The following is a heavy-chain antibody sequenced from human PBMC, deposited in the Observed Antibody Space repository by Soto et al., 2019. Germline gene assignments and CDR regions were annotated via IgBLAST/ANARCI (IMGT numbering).Heavy chain of an antibody. J-gene: IGHJ4*02. CDR3: ARSPYYYDSSGYYVDY. V-gene: IGHV3-64*01. D-gene: IGHD3-22*01. CDR1: GFTFSSYA. Sequence: LRLSCAASGFTFSSYAMHWVRQAPGKGLEYVSAISSNGGSTYYANSVKGRLTISRDNSKNTLYLQMGSLRAEDMAVYYCARSPYYYDSSGYYVDYWGQGTLVTVSS. CDR2: ISSNGGST.